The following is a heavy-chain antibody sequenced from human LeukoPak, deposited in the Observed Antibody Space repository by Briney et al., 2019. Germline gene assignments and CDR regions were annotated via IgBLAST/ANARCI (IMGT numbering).Heavy chain of an antibody. Sequence: ASVKVSFKASGYTFTSYGISWVRQAPGQGLEWMGWISAYNGNTNYAQKLQGRVTMTTDTSTSTAYMELRSLRSDDTAVYYCARDVQPFYVEMATMGYWGQGTLVTVSS. CDR3: ARDVQPFYVEMATMGY. CDR2: ISAYNGNT. V-gene: IGHV1-18*01. J-gene: IGHJ4*02. D-gene: IGHD5-24*01. CDR1: GYTFTSYG.